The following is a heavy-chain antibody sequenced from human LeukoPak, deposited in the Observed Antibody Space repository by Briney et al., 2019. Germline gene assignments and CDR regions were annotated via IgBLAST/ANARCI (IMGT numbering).Heavy chain of an antibody. CDR2: INPSGGST. J-gene: IGHJ4*02. CDR3: ASSDPLAYYFDY. Sequence: ASVKVSCKASGYTFTSYYMHWVRQAPGQGLEWMGIINPSGGSTSYAQKFQGRVTMTRDTSTSTVYMELSSLRSEDTAVYYCASSDPLAYYFDYWGQGTLVTVSS. CDR1: GYTFTSYY. V-gene: IGHV1-46*01.